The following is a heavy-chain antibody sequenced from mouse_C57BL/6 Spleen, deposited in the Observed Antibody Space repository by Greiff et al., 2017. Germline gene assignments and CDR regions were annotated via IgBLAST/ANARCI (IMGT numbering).Heavy chain of an antibody. J-gene: IGHJ1*03. CDR3: TRKKLTGYWYFDV. D-gene: IGHD4-1*01. V-gene: IGHV1-15*01. Sequence: QVQLQQSGAELVRPGASVTLSCKASGYTFTDYEMHWVKQTPVHGLEWIGAIDPETGGTAYNQKFKGKAILTADKSSSTAYLELRSLTSEDSAVYYCTRKKLTGYWYFDVWGTGTTVTVSS. CDR2: IDPETGGT. CDR1: GYTFTDYE.